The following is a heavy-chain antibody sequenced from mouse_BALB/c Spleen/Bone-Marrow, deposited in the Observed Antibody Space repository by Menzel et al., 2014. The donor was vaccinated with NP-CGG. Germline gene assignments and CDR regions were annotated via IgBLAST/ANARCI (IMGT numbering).Heavy chain of an antibody. D-gene: IGHD4-1*01. Sequence: VQLKESGGGLVKLGGSLKLSCAASGFTFSSYYMSWVRQTPEKRLELVAAINSNGGSTYYPDTVKGRFTISRDNAKNTLYLQMSSLKSEDTALYYCARQGWDGYFDYWGQGTTLTVSS. CDR2: INSNGGST. CDR1: GFTFSSYY. CDR3: ARQGWDGYFDY. V-gene: IGHV5-6-2*01. J-gene: IGHJ2*01.